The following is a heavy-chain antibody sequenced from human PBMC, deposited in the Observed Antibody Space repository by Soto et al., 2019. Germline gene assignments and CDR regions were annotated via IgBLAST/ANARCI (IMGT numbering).Heavy chain of an antibody. Sequence: PGGSLRLSCAASGFTFSSYAMSWVRQAPGKGLEWVSAISGSGGSTYYADSVKGRFTISRDNSKNTLYLQMNSLRAEDTAVYYCAKDDVGSSWYYYYYGMDVSGKAPTLTRSS. CDR1: GFTFSSYA. D-gene: IGHD6-13*01. CDR3: AKDDVGSSWYYYYYGMDV. V-gene: IGHV3-23*01. J-gene: IGHJ6*04. CDR2: ISGSGGST.